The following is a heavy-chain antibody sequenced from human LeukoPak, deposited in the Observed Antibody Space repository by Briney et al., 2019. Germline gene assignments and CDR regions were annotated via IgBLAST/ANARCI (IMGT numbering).Heavy chain of an antibody. CDR2: MNPNSGNT. J-gene: IGHJ4*02. Sequence: RASVKVSCTASGYTFTSYDINWVRQATGQGLEWMGWMNPNSGNTGYAQKFQGRVTMTRNTSISTAYMELSSLRSEDTAVYYCARARAVAGTRAWNYWGQGTLVTVSS. CDR3: ARARAVAGTRAWNY. CDR1: GYTFTSYD. V-gene: IGHV1-8*01. D-gene: IGHD6-19*01.